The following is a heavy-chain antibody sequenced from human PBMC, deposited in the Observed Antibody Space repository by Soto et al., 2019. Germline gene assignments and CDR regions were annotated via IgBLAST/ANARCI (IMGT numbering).Heavy chain of an antibody. CDR1: GYTFTSYY. D-gene: IGHD3-22*01. J-gene: IGHJ3*02. CDR2: INPSGDST. V-gene: IGHV1-46*01. CDR3: ARDMATYYYDSSGYYPDAFDI. Sequence: ASVKVSCKASGYTFTSYYMHWVRQAPGQGLEWMGIINPSGDSTSYAQKFQGRVTMTRDTSTSTVYMELSSLRSEDTAVYYCARDMATYYYDSSGYYPDAFDIWGQGTMVTVSS.